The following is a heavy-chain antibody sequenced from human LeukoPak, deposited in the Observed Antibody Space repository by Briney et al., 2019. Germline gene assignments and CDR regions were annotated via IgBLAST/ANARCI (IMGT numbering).Heavy chain of an antibody. V-gene: IGHV3-30*02. CDR3: AKDLVLYCSSTSCFLDY. D-gene: IGHD2-2*01. J-gene: IGHJ4*02. Sequence: GRSPRLSCAASGFTFRNYAVHWVRQAPGKGLEWVAFIRYDGSNKYYADSVKGRFTISRDNSKNTLYLQMNSLRAEDTAVYYCAKDLVLYCSSTSCFLDYWGQGTLVTVSS. CDR1: GFTFRNYA. CDR2: IRYDGSNK.